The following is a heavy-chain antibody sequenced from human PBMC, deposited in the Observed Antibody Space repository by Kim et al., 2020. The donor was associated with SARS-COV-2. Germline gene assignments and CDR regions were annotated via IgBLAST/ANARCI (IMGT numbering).Heavy chain of an antibody. CDR2: IYHSGST. V-gene: IGHV4-4*02. CDR1: GGSISSSNW. D-gene: IGHD6-13*01. J-gene: IGHJ4*02. CDR3: ARDIAAAGKGDY. Sequence: ETLSLTCAVSGGSISSSNWWSWVRQPPGKGLEWIGEIYHSGSTNYNPSLKSRVTISVDKSKNQFSLKLSSVTAADTAVYYCARDIAAAGKGDYWGQGTLVTVSS.